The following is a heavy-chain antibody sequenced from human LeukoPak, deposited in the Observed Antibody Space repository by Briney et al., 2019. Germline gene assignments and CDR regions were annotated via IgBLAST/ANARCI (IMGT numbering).Heavy chain of an antibody. D-gene: IGHD1-26*01. CDR2: MNIDGSEK. CDR3: ARDPVEWELLLDY. CDR1: GFTFTSYS. J-gene: IGHJ4*02. V-gene: IGHV3-7*01. Sequence: GGSLRLSCAASGFTFTSYSMNWVRQAPGKRLEWVANMNIDGSEKYYADSAKGRFTISRDNARNSVYLQMNSLRVEDTAVYYCARDPVEWELLLDYWGQGTLVTVSS.